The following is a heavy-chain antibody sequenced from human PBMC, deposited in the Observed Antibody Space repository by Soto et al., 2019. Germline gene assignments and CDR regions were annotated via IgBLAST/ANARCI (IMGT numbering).Heavy chain of an antibody. Sequence: AVKVSCKASGGTFSSYVISWLRQARGQGLEWMGGIIPIFGTANYAQKFQGRVTITADESTSTAYMELSSLRSEDTAVYYCASPKRHPIYGDYVDYFDYWGQGTLVTVSS. CDR1: GGTFSSYV. J-gene: IGHJ4*02. V-gene: IGHV1-69*13. D-gene: IGHD4-17*01. CDR3: ASPKRHPIYGDYVDYFDY. CDR2: IIPIFGTA.